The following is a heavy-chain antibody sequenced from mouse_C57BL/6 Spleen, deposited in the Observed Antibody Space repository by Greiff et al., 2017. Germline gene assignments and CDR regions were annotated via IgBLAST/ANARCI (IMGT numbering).Heavy chain of an antibody. Sequence: QVQLKQPGAELVRPGSSVKLSCKASGSTFTSSWMHWVKQRPIQGLEWIGNIDPSDSETHYNQKFKDKATLTVDKSSSTAYMQLSSLTSEDSAVYYCARRGTVYAMDYWGQGTSVTVSS. J-gene: IGHJ4*01. D-gene: IGHD1-1*01. V-gene: IGHV1-52*01. CDR3: ARRGTVYAMDY. CDR1: GSTFTSSW. CDR2: IDPSDSET.